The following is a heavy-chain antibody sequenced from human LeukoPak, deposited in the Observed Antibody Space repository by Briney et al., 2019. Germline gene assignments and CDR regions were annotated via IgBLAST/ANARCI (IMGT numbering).Heavy chain of an antibody. J-gene: IGHJ6*03. CDR1: GYTFTGYY. CDR3: ARDAYYDFWSGDRDYCYMDV. Sequence: GASVKVSCKASGYTFTGYYMHWVRQAPGQGLEWMGWINPNSGGTNYAQKFQGRVTMTRDTSISTAYMELSRLRSDDTAVYYCARDAYYDFWSGDRDYCYMDVWGKGTTVTVSS. D-gene: IGHD3-3*01. V-gene: IGHV1-2*02. CDR2: INPNSGGT.